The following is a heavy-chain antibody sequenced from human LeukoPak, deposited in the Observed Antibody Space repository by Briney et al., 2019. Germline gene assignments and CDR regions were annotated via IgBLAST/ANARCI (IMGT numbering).Heavy chain of an antibody. CDR1: GGSISTNNW. D-gene: IGHD6-19*01. CDR3: ARDKNPSGSGSPLADAFDV. Sequence: SEALSLTCAVSGGSISTNNWWSGVRQPPGKGLEWIGEIFHSGSTNYNPALKSRGTISVDNSNNQVSLNLTSVTAADTAVYYCARDKNPSGSGSPLADAFDVWGQGAKVTVSS. V-gene: IGHV4-4*02. J-gene: IGHJ3*01. CDR2: IFHSGST.